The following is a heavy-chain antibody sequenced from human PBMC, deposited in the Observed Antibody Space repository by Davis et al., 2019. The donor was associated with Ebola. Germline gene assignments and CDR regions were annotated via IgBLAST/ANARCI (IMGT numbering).Heavy chain of an antibody. CDR2: ISAYNGNT. Sequence: ASVKVSCKASGYTFTSYGISWVRQAPGQGLEWMGWISAYNGNTNYAQKLQGRVTMTTDTSTSTAYMELRSLRSDDTAVYYCARDLSSSGWPNWFDPWGQGTLVTVSS. CDR1: GYTFTSYG. V-gene: IGHV1-18*01. D-gene: IGHD6-19*01. CDR3: ARDLSSSGWPNWFDP. J-gene: IGHJ5*02.